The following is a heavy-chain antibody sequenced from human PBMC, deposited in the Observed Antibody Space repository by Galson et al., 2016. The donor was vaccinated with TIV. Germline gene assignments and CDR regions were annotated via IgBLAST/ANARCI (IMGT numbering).Heavy chain of an antibody. CDR2: INWNGSST. V-gene: IGHV3-20*01. J-gene: IGHJ4*02. Sequence: LRLSCAASGFTFDDYDFSWVRQAPGKGLEWVSSINWNGSSTGHADSVKGRFTISRDNAKNSLYLQMNDLRVEDTAFYHCAREVTCGGACYYFDFWGQGTLVTVSS. CDR1: GFTFDDYD. CDR3: AREVTCGGACYYFDF. D-gene: IGHD2-21*02.